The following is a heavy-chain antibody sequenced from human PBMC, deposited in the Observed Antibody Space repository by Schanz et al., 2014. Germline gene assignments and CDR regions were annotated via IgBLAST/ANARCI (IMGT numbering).Heavy chain of an antibody. V-gene: IGHV3-48*02. Sequence: EVHLVESGGGLGQRGGSLIVSCEGSGFTFNSYSMNWVRQAPGKGLEWISYISGTSSSKDYADSVKGRFSISRDNAKNSLYLQMNSLRDEDTAVYYCAKDGEIWSGYPEYFDSWGQGTLVTVSS. J-gene: IGHJ4*02. CDR2: ISGTSSSK. D-gene: IGHD3-3*01. CDR1: GFTFNSYS. CDR3: AKDGEIWSGYPEYFDS.